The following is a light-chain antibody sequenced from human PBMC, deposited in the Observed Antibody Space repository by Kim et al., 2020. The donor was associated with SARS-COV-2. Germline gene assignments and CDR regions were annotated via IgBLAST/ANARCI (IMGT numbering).Light chain of an antibody. CDR2: GEN. J-gene: IGLJ3*02. Sequence: VALGQTVRITCQGDSTTSYSASWYQQKPGQAPILVIYGENNRPSGIPDRFSGSRSGNTVSLTITGAQAEDEADYYCNSRDRSGKRVFGGGTQLTVL. V-gene: IGLV3-19*01. CDR1: STTSYS. CDR3: NSRDRSGKRV.